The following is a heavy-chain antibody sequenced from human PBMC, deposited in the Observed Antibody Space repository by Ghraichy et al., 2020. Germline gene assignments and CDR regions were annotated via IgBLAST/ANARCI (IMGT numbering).Heavy chain of an antibody. Sequence: SVKVSCKASGGTFSSYAISWVRQAPGQGLEWMGRIIPILGIANYAQKFQGRVTITADKSTSTAYMELSSLRSEDTAVYYCARDLGGYSYGHGGGIPFDYWGQGTLVTVSS. CDR1: GGTFSSYA. CDR2: IIPILGIA. J-gene: IGHJ4*02. V-gene: IGHV1-69*04. CDR3: ARDLGGYSYGHGGGIPFDY. D-gene: IGHD5-18*01.